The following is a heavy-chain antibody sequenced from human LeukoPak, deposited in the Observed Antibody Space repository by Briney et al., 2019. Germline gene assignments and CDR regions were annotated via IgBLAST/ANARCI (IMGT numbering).Heavy chain of an antibody. CDR2: VSYDGSNK. Sequence: GGSLRLSCAASGFTFSNYAMHWVRQAPGKGLEWVAVVSYDGSNKYYADSVKGRFTISRDNSKNMLYLQMNSLRPEDTAVYYCASDRRLNGDTSYSSAFDYWGQGTLVTVSS. CDR3: ASDRRLNGDTSYSSAFDY. D-gene: IGHD2-21*01. J-gene: IGHJ4*02. V-gene: IGHV3-30-3*01. CDR1: GFTFSNYA.